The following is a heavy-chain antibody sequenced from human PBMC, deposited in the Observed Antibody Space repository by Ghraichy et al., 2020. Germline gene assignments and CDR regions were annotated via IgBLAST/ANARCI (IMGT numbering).Heavy chain of an antibody. D-gene: IGHD6-19*01. V-gene: IGHV3-30-3*01. CDR3: ARAVAGRYYFDY. J-gene: IGHJ4*02. Sequence: GRSLRLSCAASGFTFSSYAMHWVRQAPGKGLEWVAVISYDGSNKYYADSVKGRFTISRDNSKNTLYLQMNSLRAEDTAVYYCARAVAGRYYFDYWGQGTLVTVSS. CDR2: ISYDGSNK. CDR1: GFTFSSYA.